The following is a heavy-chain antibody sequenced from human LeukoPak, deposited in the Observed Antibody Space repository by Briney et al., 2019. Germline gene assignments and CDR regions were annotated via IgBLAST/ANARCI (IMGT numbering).Heavy chain of an antibody. J-gene: IGHJ5*02. CDR1: GLTFNDYY. V-gene: IGHV3-11*01. CDR3: ATDGAGFDT. CDR2: LNIGGTHT. Sequence: GRSLRLSCAATGLTFNDYYMSSIRQAPQKRLEWLSYLNIGGTHTHYADSVHGRLTISKDNAHKSLYFEMNNLRAEDTAVYYCATDGAGFDTWRQGVLVTVSS.